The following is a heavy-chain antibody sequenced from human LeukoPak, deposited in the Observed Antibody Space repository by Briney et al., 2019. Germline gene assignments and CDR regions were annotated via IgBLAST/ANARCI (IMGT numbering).Heavy chain of an antibody. CDR2: IGTEDDT. CDR3: ARGRFVLVPSLERWYFDL. V-gene: IGHV3-13*01. D-gene: IGHD2-8*02. J-gene: IGHJ2*01. Sequence: PGGSLRLSCTASGFTLRNYDMHWVRQTTEKGLEWVSGIGTEDDTFYPDPVKGRFTISRENAKNSFYLQMNSLRAGDTAVYYCARGRFVLVPSLERWYFDLWGRGTLVTVSS. CDR1: GFTLRNYD.